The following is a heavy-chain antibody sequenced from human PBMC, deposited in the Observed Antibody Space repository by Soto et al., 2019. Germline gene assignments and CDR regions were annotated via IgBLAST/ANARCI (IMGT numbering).Heavy chain of an antibody. D-gene: IGHD1-26*01. Sequence: PGGPLRLSCAASGFTFSSYWMSWVRQAPGKGLEWVANIKQDGGEKYYVDSVKGRFTISRDNAKNSLYLQMNSLRAEDTAVYYCARVTGEWELHIDYWGQGTLVTVSS. J-gene: IGHJ4*02. CDR3: ARVTGEWELHIDY. CDR1: GFTFSSYW. CDR2: IKQDGGEK. V-gene: IGHV3-7*03.